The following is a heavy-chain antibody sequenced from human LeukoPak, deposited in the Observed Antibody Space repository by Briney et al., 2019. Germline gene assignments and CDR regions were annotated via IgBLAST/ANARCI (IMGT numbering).Heavy chain of an antibody. CDR3: ARVTHTELSTWFDP. J-gene: IGHJ5*02. CDR1: GGTFSSYA. Sequence: SVKVSCKASGGTFSSYAISWVRQAPGQGLEWMGGIIPIFGTANYAQKFQGRVTITADESTSTAYMKLSSLRSEDTAVYFCARVTHTELSTWFDPWGQGTLVTVSS. CDR2: IIPIFGTA. D-gene: IGHD5-18*01. V-gene: IGHV1-69*01.